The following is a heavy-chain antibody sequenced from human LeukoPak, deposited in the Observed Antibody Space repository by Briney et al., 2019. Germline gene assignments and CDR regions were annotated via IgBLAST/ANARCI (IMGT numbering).Heavy chain of an antibody. CDR1: GFTFSSYS. J-gene: IGHJ4*02. CDR3: ATFGVRGVISY. D-gene: IGHD3-10*01. CDR2: ISGSSSYI. V-gene: IGHV3-21*01. Sequence: GGSLRLSCAASGFTFSSYSMNWVRQAPGKGLEWVSSISGSSSYIYYADSVKGRFTISRDNAKNSLYLQMNSLRAEDTAVYYCATFGVRGVISYWGQGTLVTVSS.